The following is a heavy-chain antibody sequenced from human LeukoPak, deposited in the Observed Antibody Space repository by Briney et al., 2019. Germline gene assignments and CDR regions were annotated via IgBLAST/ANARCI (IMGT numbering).Heavy chain of an antibody. Sequence: GEALKISCKASGYSFTTYWIAWGRQMPGKGREWMGIIYPGDSDTRYSPSFQGQVTVSADKSISTAYLQWSSLKASDSAMYYCARVVGLGGFDYWGQGTLVTVSS. CDR1: GYSFTTYW. J-gene: IGHJ4*02. CDR3: ARVVGLGGFDY. D-gene: IGHD1-26*01. V-gene: IGHV5-51*01. CDR2: IYPGDSDT.